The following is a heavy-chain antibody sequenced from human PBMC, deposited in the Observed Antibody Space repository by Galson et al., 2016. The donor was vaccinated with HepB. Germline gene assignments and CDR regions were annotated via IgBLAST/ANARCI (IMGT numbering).Heavy chain of an antibody. V-gene: IGHV3-7*05. Sequence: SLRLSCAASGFTFSSYWMTWVRQAPGKGLEWVANIKQDGSEKYYVDSVKGRFTISRDNAKNSLYLQMNSLRAEDTAVYYCARNIWNALGWFDPWGQGILVTVSS. CDR3: ARNIWNALGWFDP. CDR2: IKQDGSEK. D-gene: IGHD1-1*01. J-gene: IGHJ5*02. CDR1: GFTFSSYW.